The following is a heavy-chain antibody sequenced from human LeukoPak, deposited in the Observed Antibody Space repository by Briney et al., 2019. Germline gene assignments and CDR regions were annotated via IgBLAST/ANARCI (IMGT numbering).Heavy chain of an antibody. V-gene: IGHV3-30*02. CDR2: IRYDGSNK. J-gene: IGHJ4*02. CDR1: GFTFSSYG. Sequence: PGGSLRLSCAASGFTFSSYGMHWVRQAPGKGLEGVAFIRYDGSNKYYADSVKGRFTISRDNSKNTLYLQMNSLRAADTAVYYCAKVLGSTFGVDLHDYWGQGTLVTVSS. CDR3: AKVLGSTFGVDLHDY. D-gene: IGHD3-3*01.